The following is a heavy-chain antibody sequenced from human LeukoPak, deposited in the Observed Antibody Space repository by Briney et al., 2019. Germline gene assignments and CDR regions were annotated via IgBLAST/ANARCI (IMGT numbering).Heavy chain of an antibody. D-gene: IGHD3-22*01. V-gene: IGHV4-59*01. CDR3: AGVSANYYDSSGYPYYFDY. J-gene: IGHJ4*02. CDR2: IYYSGST. Sequence: PSETLSLTCTVSGGSISSYYWSWIRQPPGKGLGWIGYIYYSGSTNYNPSLKSRVTISVDTSKNQFSLKLSSVTAADTAVYYCAGVSANYYDSSGYPYYFDYWGQGTLVTVSS. CDR1: GGSISSYY.